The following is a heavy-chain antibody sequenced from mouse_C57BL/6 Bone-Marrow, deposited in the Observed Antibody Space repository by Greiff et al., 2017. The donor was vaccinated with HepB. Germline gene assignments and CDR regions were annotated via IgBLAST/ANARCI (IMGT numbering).Heavy chain of an antibody. CDR3: ARGDYYGSSYHWYFDV. D-gene: IGHD1-1*01. Sequence: DVMLVESGGGLVKPGGSLKLSCAASGFTFSSYAMSWVRQTPEKRLEWVATISDGGSYTYYPDNVKGRFTISRDNAKNNLYLQMSHLKSEDTAMYYCARGDYYGSSYHWYFDVWGTGTTVTVSS. V-gene: IGHV5-4*03. CDR1: GFTFSSYA. CDR2: ISDGGSYT. J-gene: IGHJ1*03.